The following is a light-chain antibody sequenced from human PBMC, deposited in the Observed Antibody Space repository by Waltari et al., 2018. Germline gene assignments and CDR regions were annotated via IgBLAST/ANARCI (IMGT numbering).Light chain of an antibody. CDR3: YSTDSSGTQRV. CDR1: APPKKY. J-gene: IGLJ2*01. V-gene: IGLV3-10*01. Sequence: SYELTQPPSVSVSPGQVARITCSGDAPPKKYAYWYQQKSGQAPVLVICEDSKRPSGIPERFSGSSSGTTATLTLSGAQVEDEGDYYCYSTDSSGTQRVFGGGTKLTVL. CDR2: EDS.